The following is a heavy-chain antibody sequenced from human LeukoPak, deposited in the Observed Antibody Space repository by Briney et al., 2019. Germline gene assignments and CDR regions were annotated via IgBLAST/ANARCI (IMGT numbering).Heavy chain of an antibody. D-gene: IGHD5-24*01. J-gene: IGHJ3*01. CDR2: ISWNSGNV. Sequence: GGSLRLSCAASGFTFSSYAMGWVRQAPGKGLEWVSGISWNSGNVGYADSVKGRFTISRDNAKNSLYLQMNSLRAEDTALYYCAKDDTYGLQAFHVWGQGTMVTVSS. V-gene: IGHV3-9*01. CDR3: AKDDTYGLQAFHV. CDR1: GFTFSSYA.